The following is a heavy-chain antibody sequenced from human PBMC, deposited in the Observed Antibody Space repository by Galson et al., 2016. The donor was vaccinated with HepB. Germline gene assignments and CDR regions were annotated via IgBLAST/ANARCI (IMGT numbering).Heavy chain of an antibody. Sequence: LSLTCTVSGGSVSSGDYYWSWIRQSPGKGLEWLAHISSRGATIYYPDSLKGRFTISRDNAKNSLYLQMNSLRAEDTAVYYCAGGKGGSFLDHWGQGAQVTVSS. D-gene: IGHD1-26*01. CDR3: AGGKGGSFLDH. CDR2: ISSRGATI. CDR1: GGSVSSGDYY. V-gene: IGHV3-11*01. J-gene: IGHJ4*02.